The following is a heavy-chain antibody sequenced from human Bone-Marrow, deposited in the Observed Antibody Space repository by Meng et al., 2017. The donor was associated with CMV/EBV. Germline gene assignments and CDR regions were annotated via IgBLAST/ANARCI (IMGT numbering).Heavy chain of an antibody. J-gene: IGHJ4*02. D-gene: IGHD3-3*01. CDR2: MNPNSGNT. Sequence: ASVKVSCKASGYTFTTYDINWVRQATGQGLEWMGWMNPNSGNTGYAQKFQGRVTMTTDTSTRTAHMELRRMRSDDTAVYYCATSSLGGYYGPVDYWGQGTLVTVSS. CDR3: ATSSLGGYYGPVDY. V-gene: IGHV1-8*01. CDR1: GYTFTTYD.